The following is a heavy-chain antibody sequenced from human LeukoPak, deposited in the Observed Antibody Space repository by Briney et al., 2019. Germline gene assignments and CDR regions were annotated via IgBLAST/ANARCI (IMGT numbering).Heavy chain of an antibody. CDR2: INHSGST. Sequence: SQTLSLTCAVSGGSISSGGYSWSWIRQPPGKGLEWIGEINHSGSTSYNPSLKSRVTISVDTSKNQFSLKLSSVTAADTAVYYCARRKTLPYYSSSGGRFDYWGQGTLVTVSS. D-gene: IGHD6-13*01. CDR1: GGSISSGGYS. V-gene: IGHV4-30-2*01. J-gene: IGHJ4*02. CDR3: ARRKTLPYYSSSGGRFDY.